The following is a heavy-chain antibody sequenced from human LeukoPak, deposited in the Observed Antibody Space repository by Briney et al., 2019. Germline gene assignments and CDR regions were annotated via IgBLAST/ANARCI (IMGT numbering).Heavy chain of an antibody. V-gene: IGHV1-8*01. CDR3: ARGPVGSSSGWYFDL. CDR2: VNPNSGNT. D-gene: IGHD6-6*01. J-gene: IGHJ2*01. CDR1: GYTFTSLH. Sequence: ASVKVSCKTSGYTFTSLHINWVRQSTGQGLEWMGWVNPNSGNTGYAQKFQGRVTITRNTSISTAYMELSSLRSEDTAVYYCARGPVGSSSGWYFDLWGRGTLVTVSS.